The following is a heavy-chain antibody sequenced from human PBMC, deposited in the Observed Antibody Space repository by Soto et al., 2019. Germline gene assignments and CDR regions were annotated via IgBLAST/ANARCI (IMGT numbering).Heavy chain of an antibody. D-gene: IGHD3-16*01. Sequence: PGGSLRLSCAASGFTFSGFGMHWVRQAPGKGLEWVAIIWYDGSDKYFADSVKGRFTISRDNSKNTLYLQMNSLRAEDTAVYHCAFGNLSYHFAFRAQGTPVTVPS. V-gene: IGHV3-33*01. J-gene: IGHJ4*02. CDR1: GFTFSGFG. CDR2: IWYDGSDK. CDR3: AFGNLSYHFAF.